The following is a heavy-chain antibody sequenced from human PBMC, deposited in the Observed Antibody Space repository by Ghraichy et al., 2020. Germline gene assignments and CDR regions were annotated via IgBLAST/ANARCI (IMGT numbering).Heavy chain of an antibody. J-gene: IGHJ5*02. Sequence: GGSLRLSCAASGFTFVSYAMSWVRQAPGKGLEWVSTISASGRSTYYADSVEGRLTVSRDNSKNTLYLQMNSLRAEDTAVYYCAKDQAFYYGSGSPRSSSRDWFDPWGQGTLVTVSS. CDR3: AKDQAFYYGSGSPRSSSRDWFDP. V-gene: IGHV3-23*01. CDR2: ISASGRST. CDR1: GFTFVSYA. D-gene: IGHD3-10*01.